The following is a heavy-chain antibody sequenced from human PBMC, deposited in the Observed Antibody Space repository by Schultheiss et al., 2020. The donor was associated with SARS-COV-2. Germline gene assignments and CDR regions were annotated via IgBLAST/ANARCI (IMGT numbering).Heavy chain of an antibody. CDR1: GFSFSSYS. CDR2: ISSSSSYI. D-gene: IGHD3-10*01. J-gene: IGHJ6*02. CDR3: ARVRGNYGSGNIDFGMDV. V-gene: IGHV3-21*01. Sequence: GESLKISCAASGFSFSSYSMNWVRQAPGKGLEWVSSISSSSSYIYYADSVKGRFTISRDNAKNSLYLQMNSLRAEDTAVYYCARVRGNYGSGNIDFGMDVWGQGTTVTVSS.